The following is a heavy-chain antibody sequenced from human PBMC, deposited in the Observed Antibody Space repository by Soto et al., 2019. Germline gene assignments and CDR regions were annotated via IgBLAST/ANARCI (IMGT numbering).Heavy chain of an antibody. J-gene: IGHJ5*02. CDR3: ARDRLYCTNGVCHNWFDP. CDR2: IYYSGST. Sequence: PSETLSLTCTVSGGSISSGDYYRSWIRQPPGKGLEWIGYIYYSGSTYYNPSLKSRVTISVDTSKNQFSLKLSSVTAADTAVYYCARDRLYCTNGVCHNWFDPWGQGTLVTVSS. D-gene: IGHD2-8*01. V-gene: IGHV4-30-4*01. CDR1: GGSISSGDYY.